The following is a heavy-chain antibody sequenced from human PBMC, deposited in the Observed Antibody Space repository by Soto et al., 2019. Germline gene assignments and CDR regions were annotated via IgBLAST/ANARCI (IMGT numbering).Heavy chain of an antibody. CDR3: ASEPGYYYGMDV. CDR1: GGTFSSYG. CDR2: ISAYNGNT. J-gene: IGHJ6*02. Sequence: ASVKVSCKASGGTFSSYGISWVRQAPGQGLEWMGWISAYNGNTNYAQKLQGRVTMTTDTSTSTAYMELRSLRSDDTAVYYCASEPGYYYGMDVWGQGTTVTVSS. V-gene: IGHV1-18*04.